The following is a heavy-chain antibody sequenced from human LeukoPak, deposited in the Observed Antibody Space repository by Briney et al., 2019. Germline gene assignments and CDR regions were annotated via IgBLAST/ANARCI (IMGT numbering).Heavy chain of an antibody. CDR2: IYYSGST. CDR1: GGSISSYY. Sequence: SETLSLTCTDSGGSISSYYWSWIRQPPGKGLEWIGYIYYSGSTNYNPSLKSRVNISVDASKNQFSLRLTSVTAADTAVYYCARLSSKKVANFDDWGQGTLVTVSA. CDR3: ARLSSKKVANFDD. J-gene: IGHJ4*02. D-gene: IGHD2-15*01. V-gene: IGHV4-59*01.